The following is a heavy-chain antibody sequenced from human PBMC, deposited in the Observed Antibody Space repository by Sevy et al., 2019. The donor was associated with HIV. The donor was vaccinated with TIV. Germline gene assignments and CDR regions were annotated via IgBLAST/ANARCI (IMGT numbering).Heavy chain of an antibody. D-gene: IGHD1-1*01. CDR2: ISGDGSNT. CDR1: GLTFSTYG. J-gene: IGHJ4*02. CDR3: AKTYADTTRDLYYYDS. Sequence: GGSLRLSCAASGLTFSTYGMHWVRQAPGKGLEWVALISGDGSNTYYAGSVTGRFTISRDNSKNTLYLQMNSLRADDTAMYYCAKTYADTTRDLYYYDSWGQGTLVTVSS. V-gene: IGHV3-30*18.